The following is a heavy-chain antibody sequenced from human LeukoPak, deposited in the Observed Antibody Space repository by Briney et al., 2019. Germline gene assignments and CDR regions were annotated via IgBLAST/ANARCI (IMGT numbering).Heavy chain of an antibody. D-gene: IGHD5-12*01. CDR3: ARGKEDIVATPFDY. Sequence: GASVKVSCKASGGTFSSYAISWVRQAPGQGLEWMGGIIPIFGTANYAQKFQGRVTMTRDTSISTAYMELSRLRSDDTAVYYCARGKEDIVATPFDYWGQGTLVTVSS. V-gene: IGHV1-69*05. CDR1: GGTFSSYA. J-gene: IGHJ4*02. CDR2: IIPIFGTA.